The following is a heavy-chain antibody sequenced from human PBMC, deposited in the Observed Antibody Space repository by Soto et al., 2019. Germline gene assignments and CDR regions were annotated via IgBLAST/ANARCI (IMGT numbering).Heavy chain of an antibody. Sequence: QVQLQQWGAGLLKPSETLSLTCAVYGGSFSGYYWSWIRQPPGKGLEWIGEINHSGSTNYNPSLKRGGPTAVEAATDEFSLRQSSVTAADSAVYYCARGRRGEDDYIWGSYRDAFDLWGQGTMVTVSS. V-gene: IGHV4-34*01. J-gene: IGHJ3*01. CDR1: GGSFSGYY. D-gene: IGHD3-16*02. CDR3: ARGRRGEDDYIWGSYRDAFDL. CDR2: INHSGST.